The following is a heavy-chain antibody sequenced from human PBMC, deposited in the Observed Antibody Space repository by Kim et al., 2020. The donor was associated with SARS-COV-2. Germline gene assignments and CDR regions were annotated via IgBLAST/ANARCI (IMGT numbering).Heavy chain of an antibody. CDR2: IRDSSGNT. CDR3: AKILFEGGNLIFDY. Sequence: GGSLRLSCAASGFTFNNYAMTWVRQAPGKGLEWVSTIRDSSGNTYYADSVKGRFTISSDNSKNTLYLQMNSLRAEDTAVYYCAKILFEGGNLIFDYWGQGTLVTVSS. V-gene: IGHV3-23*01. D-gene: IGHD3-3*01. J-gene: IGHJ4*02. CDR1: GFTFNNYA.